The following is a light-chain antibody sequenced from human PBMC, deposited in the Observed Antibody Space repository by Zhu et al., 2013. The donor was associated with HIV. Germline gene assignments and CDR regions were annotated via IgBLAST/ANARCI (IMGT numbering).Light chain of an antibody. CDR2: DAS. CDR1: QSINTW. J-gene: IGKJ4*01. V-gene: IGKV1-5*01. Sequence: DIQMTQSPSTLSASVGDRVTITCRATQSINTWLAWYQQKSGKAPKLLIYDASTLQSGVPSRFSGSGSGTEFALTISSLQPDDFATYYCQQHNSYPLTFGGGTKVEIK. CDR3: QQHNSYPLT.